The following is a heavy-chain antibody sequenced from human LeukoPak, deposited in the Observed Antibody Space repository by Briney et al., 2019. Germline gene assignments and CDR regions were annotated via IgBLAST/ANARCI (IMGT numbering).Heavy chain of an antibody. CDR2: IIPILGIA. D-gene: IGHD3-10*01. J-gene: IGHJ4*02. Sequence: SVKVSCKASGGTFSSYAISWVRQAPGQGLEWMGRIIPILGIANYAQKFQGRVTITADKSTSTAYMELSSLRSEDTAVYYCARLRSYPVRGVSQYYFDYWGQGTLVTVSS. CDR3: ARLRSYPVRGVSQYYFDY. V-gene: IGHV1-69*04. CDR1: GGTFSSYA.